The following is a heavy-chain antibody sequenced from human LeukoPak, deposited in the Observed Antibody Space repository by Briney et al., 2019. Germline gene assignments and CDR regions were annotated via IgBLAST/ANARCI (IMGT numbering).Heavy chain of an antibody. CDR3: AREPTMVRGVISL. J-gene: IGHJ4*02. Sequence: SETLSLTCTVSGGSISSSSYYWGWIRQPPGKGLEWIGSIYYSGSTYYNPSLKSRVTISVDTSKNQFSLKLSSVTAADTAVYYCAREPTMVRGVISLWGQGTLVTVSS. D-gene: IGHD3-10*01. CDR1: GGSISSSSYY. CDR2: IYYSGST. V-gene: IGHV4-39*07.